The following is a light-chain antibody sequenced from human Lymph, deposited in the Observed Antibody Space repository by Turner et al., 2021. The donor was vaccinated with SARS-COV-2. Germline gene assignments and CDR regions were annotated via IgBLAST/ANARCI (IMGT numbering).Light chain of an antibody. CDR2: RNN. J-gene: IGLJ3*02. CDR3: AAWDDSLSGWV. V-gene: IGLV1-47*01. Sequence: QSVLTQPPSASGTPGQRVTISCSGSSSNIGSHYVYWYQQLPGTDPKLLIYRNNQRPSGVPDRISGSKSGTSASLAISGLRSEDEADYYCAAWDDSLSGWVFGGGTKLTVL. CDR1: SSNIGSHY.